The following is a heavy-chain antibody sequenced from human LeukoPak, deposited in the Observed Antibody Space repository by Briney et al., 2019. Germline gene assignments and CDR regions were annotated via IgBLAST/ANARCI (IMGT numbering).Heavy chain of an antibody. D-gene: IGHD6-13*01. CDR1: GFTFSSYA. V-gene: IGHV3-30-3*01. J-gene: IGHJ2*01. CDR3: ARRIAAAGTSWYFDL. CDR2: ISYDGSNK. Sequence: PGRSLRLSCAASGFTFSSYAMHWVRQAPGKGLEWVAVISYDGSNKYYADSVKGRFTISRDNSKNTLYLQMNSLRAEDTAVYYCARRIAAAGTSWYFDLWGRGTLVTVSS.